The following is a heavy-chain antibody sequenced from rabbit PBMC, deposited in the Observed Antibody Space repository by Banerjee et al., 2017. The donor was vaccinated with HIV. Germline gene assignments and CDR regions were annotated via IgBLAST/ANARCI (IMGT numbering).Heavy chain of an antibody. CDR1: GFSFSSGYD. CDR2: ITYGGSA. Sequence: LVESGGGLVQPEGSLTLTCTASGFSFSSGYDMCWVRQAPGKGLEWIGYITYGGSAYYASWVKGRFTISRDNAQNTVSLQLNSLTAADTATYFCARSASASGTYMNLWGPGTLVTVS. J-gene: IGHJ4*01. D-gene: IGHD1-1*01. CDR3: ARSASASGTYMNL. V-gene: IGHV1S28*01.